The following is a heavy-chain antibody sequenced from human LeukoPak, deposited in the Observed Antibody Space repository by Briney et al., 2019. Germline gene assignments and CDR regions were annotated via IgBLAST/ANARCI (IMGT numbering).Heavy chain of an antibody. CDR3: ARPRGYGDYPYYFDY. J-gene: IGHJ4*02. D-gene: IGHD4-17*01. V-gene: IGHV1-18*01. CDR2: ISAYNGNT. CDR1: GYTFTSYG. Sequence: ASVKVSCKASGYTFTSYGISWVRQAPGQGLAWMGWISAYNGNTNYAQKLQGRVTMTTDTSTSTAYMELRSLRSDDTAVYYCARPRGYGDYPYYFDYWGQGTLVTVSS.